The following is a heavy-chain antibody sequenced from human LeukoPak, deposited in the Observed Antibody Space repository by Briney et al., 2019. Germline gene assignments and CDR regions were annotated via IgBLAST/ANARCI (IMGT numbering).Heavy chain of an antibody. CDR1: GGSFSGYY. Sequence: SETLSLTCAVYGGSFSGYYWSWIRRPPGKGLEWIGEINHSGSTNYNPSLKSRVTISVDTSKNQFSLKLSSVTAADTAVYYCARLATIFGLVNFDAFDIWGQGTMVTVSS. J-gene: IGHJ3*02. CDR3: ARLATIFGLVNFDAFDI. D-gene: IGHD3-3*01. CDR2: INHSGST. V-gene: IGHV4-34*01.